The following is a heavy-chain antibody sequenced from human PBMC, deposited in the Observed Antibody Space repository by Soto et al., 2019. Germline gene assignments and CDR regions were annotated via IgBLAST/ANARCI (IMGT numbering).Heavy chain of an antibody. CDR2: ISSSGSTI. CDR1: GFAFNDYG. CDR3: ARDGHCSSTSCYYYGSGSYSD. D-gene: IGHD3-10*01. V-gene: IGHV3-11*01. Sequence: GGSLRLSCAASGFAFNDYGMHWVRQAPGKGLEWVSYISSSGSTIYYADSVKGRFTISRDNAKNSLYLQMNSLRDEDTAVYYCARDGHCSSTSCYYYGSGSYSDWGQGTLVTVSS. J-gene: IGHJ4*02.